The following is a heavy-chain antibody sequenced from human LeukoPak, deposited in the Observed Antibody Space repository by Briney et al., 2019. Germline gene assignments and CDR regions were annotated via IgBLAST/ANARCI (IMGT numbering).Heavy chain of an antibody. CDR2: IYYSGST. V-gene: IGHV4-39*07. Sequence: PSETLSLTCTVSGGSISSSSYYWGWIRQPPGKGLEWIGSIYYSGSTYYNPSLKSRVTISVDTSKNQFSLKLSSVTAADTAVYYCASRVKFGELSIFDYWGQGTLVTVSS. CDR3: ASRVKFGELSIFDY. CDR1: GGSISSSSYY. J-gene: IGHJ4*02. D-gene: IGHD3-10*01.